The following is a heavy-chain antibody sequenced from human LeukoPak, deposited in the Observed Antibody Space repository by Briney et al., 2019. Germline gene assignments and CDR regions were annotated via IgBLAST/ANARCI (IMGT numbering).Heavy chain of an antibody. CDR3: AKDIHYYDSSGSNFDY. D-gene: IGHD3-22*01. CDR1: GFTFSNYG. J-gene: IGHJ4*02. CDR2: ISNSGGDT. Sequence: PGGSLRLSCAASGFTFSNYGMSWVRQPPGKGLEWVSAISNSGGDTYYADSVKGRFTISRDNSKNTLYLQMNSLRAEDTALYYCAKDIHYYDSSGSNFDYWGQGTLVTVSS. V-gene: IGHV3-23*01.